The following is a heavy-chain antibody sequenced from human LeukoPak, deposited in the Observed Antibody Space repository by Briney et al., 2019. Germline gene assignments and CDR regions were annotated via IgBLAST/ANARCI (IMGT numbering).Heavy chain of an antibody. J-gene: IGHJ4*02. CDR2: IKQDGSEI. CDR1: GFTFSSYW. D-gene: IGHD2-2*01. CDR3: ARDGVAPGIYFDY. V-gene: IGHV3-7*01. Sequence: GGSLRLSCAASGFTFSSYWMNWVRQAPGKGLEWVANIKQDGSEIYYVESVKGRFTISRVNAKNSLYLQINSLRAEDTAVYYCARDGVAPGIYFDYWGQGTLVTVSS.